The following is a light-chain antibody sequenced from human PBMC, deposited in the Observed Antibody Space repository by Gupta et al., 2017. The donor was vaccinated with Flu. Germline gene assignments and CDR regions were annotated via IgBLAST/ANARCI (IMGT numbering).Light chain of an antibody. CDR2: GAF. Sequence: PSSLAASVGDKVTSTCRASQHIRNDLAWNQQRPGKAPKLLIYGAFNLQSGVPSRFSGSASGTDFTLTISSLQPEDFATYYCRQDDIYPRTFGQGTRLEIK. CDR3: RQDDIYPRT. V-gene: IGKV1-6*01. J-gene: IGKJ2*01. CDR1: QHIRND.